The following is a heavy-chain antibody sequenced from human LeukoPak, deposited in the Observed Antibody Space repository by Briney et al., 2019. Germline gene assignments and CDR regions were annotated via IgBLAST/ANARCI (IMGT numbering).Heavy chain of an antibody. Sequence: GESRKISFKGSGYRFSSHWIGWVRQMPGKGLEWMAIIYAGDSDTRYSPSFQGQVTISADKSINTAYLQWSSLKASDTAMYYCVTYSHFDYWGQGTLVTVSS. J-gene: IGHJ4*02. D-gene: IGHD2-21*01. CDR1: GYRFSSHW. V-gene: IGHV5-51*01. CDR2: IYAGDSDT. CDR3: VTYSHFDY.